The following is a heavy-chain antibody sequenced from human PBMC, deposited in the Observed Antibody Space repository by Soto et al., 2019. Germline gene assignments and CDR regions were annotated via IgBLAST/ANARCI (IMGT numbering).Heavy chain of an antibody. CDR1: GFTFSSYA. CDR2: NSGSGGST. V-gene: IGHV3-23*01. J-gene: IGHJ6*02. D-gene: IGHD2-2*01. CDR3: ATKGGRTHRNYYYCMDV. Sequence: GGSLRLSCAASGFTFSSYAMSWVRQAPGKGLEWVSANSGSGGSTYYADSVKGRFTISRDNSKNTLYLQMNSLRAEDTAVYYCATKGGRTHRNYYYCMDVWGQGTTVTVSS.